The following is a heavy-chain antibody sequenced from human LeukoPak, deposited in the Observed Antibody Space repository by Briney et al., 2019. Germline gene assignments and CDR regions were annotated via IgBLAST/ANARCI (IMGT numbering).Heavy chain of an antibody. J-gene: IGHJ4*02. CDR2: ISSNGGST. D-gene: IGHD6-13*01. Sequence: PGGSLRLSCAASGFTFSSYAMHWVRQAPGKGLEYVSAISSNGGSTYYANSVKGRFTISRDNSKNTLYLQMGSLRAEDMAVYYCARGPYSSSWYYFDYWGQGTLVTVSS. CDR1: GFTFSSYA. CDR3: ARGPYSSSWYYFDY. V-gene: IGHV3-64*01.